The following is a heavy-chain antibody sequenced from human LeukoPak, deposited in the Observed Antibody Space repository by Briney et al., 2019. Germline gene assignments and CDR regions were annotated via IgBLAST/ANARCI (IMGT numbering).Heavy chain of an antibody. CDR1: GFTFSSYS. V-gene: IGHV3-21*01. J-gene: IGHJ4*02. CDR3: ARDRYDSGSYLFDY. Sequence: GGSLRLSCAASGFTFSSYSMNWVRQAPGKGLEWVSSISSSSSYIYYADSVKGRFTISRDNAKNSLYLQMNSLRAEDTAVYYCARDRYDSGSYLFDYWGQGTLVTVSS. CDR2: ISSSSSYI. D-gene: IGHD3-10*01.